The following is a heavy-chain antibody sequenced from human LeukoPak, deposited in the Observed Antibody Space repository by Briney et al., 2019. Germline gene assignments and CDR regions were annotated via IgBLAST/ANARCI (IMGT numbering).Heavy chain of an antibody. Sequence: GGSLRLSCAASGFTFSSYAMSWVRQAPGKGLEWVSVISGSAGSTSYADFVKGRFTISRGNSKNTLYLQMSSLRAEDTAVYYCARVVYGDYYTDFDYWGQGTLVTVSS. CDR3: ARVVYGDYYTDFDY. CDR1: GFTFSSYA. D-gene: IGHD4-17*01. CDR2: ISGSAGST. V-gene: IGHV3-23*01. J-gene: IGHJ4*02.